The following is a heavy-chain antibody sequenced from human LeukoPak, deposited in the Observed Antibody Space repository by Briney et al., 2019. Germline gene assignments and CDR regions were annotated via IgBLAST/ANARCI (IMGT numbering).Heavy chain of an antibody. CDR3: AKTTRYGSGSYPLDY. Sequence: GGPLSLPWAASGFTFSSYALSWARGPQGRGREWVSAFSGSGGSTYYADSVKGRFTISRDNSKNTLYLQMNSLRAEDTAVYYCAKTTRYGSGSYPLDYWGQGTLVTVSS. CDR1: GFTFSSYA. D-gene: IGHD3-10*01. CDR2: FSGSGGST. J-gene: IGHJ4*02. V-gene: IGHV3-23*01.